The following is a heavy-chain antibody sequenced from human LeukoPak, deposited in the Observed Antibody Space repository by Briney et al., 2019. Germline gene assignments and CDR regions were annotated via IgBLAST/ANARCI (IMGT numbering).Heavy chain of an antibody. CDR2: ISSTGGRT. V-gene: IGHV3-23*01. D-gene: IGHD3-3*01. Sequence: PGGSLRLSCAASGFTFSDSAVSWVRHSPGEGLKWVSSISSTGGRTYYADSVKGRYTITRDNSRNTVDLQMNSLRAGDTAKYYCAKGGQDFDFWRFDLWGQGMKVVVSS. J-gene: IGHJ5*02. CDR3: AKGGQDFDFWRFDL. CDR1: GFTFSDSA.